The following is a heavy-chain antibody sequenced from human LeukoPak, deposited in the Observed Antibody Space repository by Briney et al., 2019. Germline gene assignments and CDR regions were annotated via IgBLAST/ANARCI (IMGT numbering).Heavy chain of an antibody. J-gene: IGHJ5*02. V-gene: IGHV3-66*01. D-gene: IGHD1-26*01. Sequence: GSLSLSCTVSGIDVSSNYISWVRQAPGKGLEWVSVTYVSGNTYYADSVKGRFIVSRDNSKNTLYLEMNSLRVEDTGVYYCAREVGAWGQGTLVTVSS. CDR3: AREVGA. CDR2: TYVSGNT. CDR1: GIDVSSNY.